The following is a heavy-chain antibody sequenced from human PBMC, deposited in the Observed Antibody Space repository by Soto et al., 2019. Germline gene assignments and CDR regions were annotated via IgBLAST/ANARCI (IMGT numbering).Heavy chain of an antibody. D-gene: IGHD5-18*01. Sequence: GSLRLSCAASGFTFSNAWMNWVRQAPGKGLEWVGRIKSKTDGGTTDYAAPVKGRFTISRDDSKNTLYLQMNSLKTEDTALYYCTTDRGYSDGFVDYWGQGTLVTVSS. CDR3: TTDRGYSDGFVDY. J-gene: IGHJ4*02. CDR1: GFTFSNAW. V-gene: IGHV3-15*07. CDR2: IKSKTDGGTT.